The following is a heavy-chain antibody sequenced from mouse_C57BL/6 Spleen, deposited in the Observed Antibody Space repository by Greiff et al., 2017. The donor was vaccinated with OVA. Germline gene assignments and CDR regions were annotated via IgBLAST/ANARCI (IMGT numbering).Heavy chain of an antibody. CDR2: IYPGDGDT. J-gene: IGHJ4*01. CDR3: ARSTTVVATVDY. Sequence: VQLQQSGAELVKPGASVKISCKASGYAFSSYWMNWVKQRPGKGLEWIGQIYPGDGDTKYNGKFKGKATLTADKSSSTAYMQLSSLTSEDSAVYFCARSTTVVATVDYWGQGTSVTVSS. V-gene: IGHV1-80*01. CDR1: GYAFSSYW. D-gene: IGHD1-1*01.